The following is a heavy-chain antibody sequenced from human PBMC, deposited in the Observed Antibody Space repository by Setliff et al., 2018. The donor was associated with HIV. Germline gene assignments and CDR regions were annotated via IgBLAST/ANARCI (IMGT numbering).Heavy chain of an antibody. CDR3: SRDVGGTGRGNALDY. D-gene: IGHD1-26*01. J-gene: IGHJ4*02. CDR1: GYTFGYNS. Sequence: ASVKVSCKTSGYTFGYNSIHWVRQAPGQGLEWMGRIAHNSGDTKYAQKFEGRVTVTRDTSITTVYMEVSSLRSDDTAVYYCSRDVGGTGRGNALDYWGQGTKVTVSS. V-gene: IGHV1-2*06. CDR2: IAHNSGDT.